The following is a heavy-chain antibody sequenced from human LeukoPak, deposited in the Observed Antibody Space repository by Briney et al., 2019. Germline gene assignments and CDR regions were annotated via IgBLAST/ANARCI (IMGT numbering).Heavy chain of an antibody. CDR1: GYTFTNSD. V-gene: IGHV1-8*01. Sequence: ASVKVSCKASGYTFTNSDINWVRQATGQGLEWMGWMNPDSGNTGYVQKFQDRVTMTRDTSTNTAYMELSNLTSDDTAVFYCARGTIRSRYFDYWGQGTLVTVSS. D-gene: IGHD3-10*01. CDR2: MNPDSGNT. CDR3: ARGTIRSRYFDY. J-gene: IGHJ4*02.